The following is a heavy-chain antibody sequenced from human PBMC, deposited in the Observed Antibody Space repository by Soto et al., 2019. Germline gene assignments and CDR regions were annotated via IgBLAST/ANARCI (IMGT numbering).Heavy chain of an antibody. Sequence: ETLSVTCNVSGGSISNYYWTWVRQSPEKGLEWIGYMYYNGNINYNPSLKSRVTISIDTSKNQFSLTLKSVTAADTAVYYCASGGNWFDPWGQGVLVTVSS. CDR3: ASGGNWFDP. V-gene: IGHV4-59*01. J-gene: IGHJ5*02. D-gene: IGHD3-16*01. CDR2: MYYNGNI. CDR1: GGSISNYY.